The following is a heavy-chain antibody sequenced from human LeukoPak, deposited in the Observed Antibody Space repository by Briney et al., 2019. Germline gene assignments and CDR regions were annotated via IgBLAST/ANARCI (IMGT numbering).Heavy chain of an antibody. CDR1: GDSVSSNSAA. CDR3: ARAHDITIFGVVIIRPGAFDI. D-gene: IGHD3-3*01. Sequence: SQTLSLTCAISGDSVSSNSAAWNWIRQSPSRGLEWLGRTYYRSKWYNDYAVSVKSRITINPDTSKNQFSLQLNSVTPEDTAVYYCARAHDITIFGVVIIRPGAFDIWGQGTMVTVSS. CDR2: TYYRSKWYN. V-gene: IGHV6-1*01. J-gene: IGHJ3*02.